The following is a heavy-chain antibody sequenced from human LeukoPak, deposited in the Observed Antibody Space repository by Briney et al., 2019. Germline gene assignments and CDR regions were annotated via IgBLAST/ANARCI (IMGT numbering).Heavy chain of an antibody. CDR2: IWYDGSNK. Sequence: GGSLRLSCAASGFTFSSYGMHWVRQAPGKGLEWVAVIWYDGSNKYYADSVKGRFTISRDNSKNTLYLQMNSLRAEDTAVYYCARETVDLRWLQLGAFDIWGQGTMVTVSS. CDR1: GFTFSSYG. CDR3: ARETVDLRWLQLGAFDI. D-gene: IGHD5-24*01. V-gene: IGHV3-33*01. J-gene: IGHJ3*02.